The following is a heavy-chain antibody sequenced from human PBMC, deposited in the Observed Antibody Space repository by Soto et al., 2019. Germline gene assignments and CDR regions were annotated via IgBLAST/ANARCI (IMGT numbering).Heavy chain of an antibody. CDR3: AKDSDYTVD. D-gene: IGHD3-3*01. Sequence: HPGGSLRLSCAGSGFTFSSYGVHWVRQAPGKGLEWVAIISFDGRNRYYTDSVKGRFTISRDNSKNTLYLQMNNLTAEDTAVYFCAKDSDYTVDWGQGTLVKVSS. V-gene: IGHV3-30*18. CDR2: ISFDGRNR. J-gene: IGHJ4*02. CDR1: GFTFSSYG.